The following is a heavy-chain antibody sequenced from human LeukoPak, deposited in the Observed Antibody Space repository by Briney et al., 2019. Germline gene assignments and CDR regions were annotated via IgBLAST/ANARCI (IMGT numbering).Heavy chain of an antibody. CDR2: IKRETDGGTT. CDR3: TTETAVDY. V-gene: IGHV3-15*01. CDR1: GFTFSSAW. J-gene: IGHJ4*02. D-gene: IGHD1-1*01. Sequence: GGSLRLSCAASGFTFSSAWMNWVRQAPGKGLEWVGRIKRETDGGTTDYVAPVKGRFTISRDDSKNTLFLQMNSLKTEDTAVYYCTTETAVDYWGQGTLVIVSS.